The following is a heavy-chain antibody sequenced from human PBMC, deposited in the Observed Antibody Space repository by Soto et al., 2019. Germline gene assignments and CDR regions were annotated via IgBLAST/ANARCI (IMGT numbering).Heavy chain of an antibody. Sequence: SVKVSCKASGGTFSSYAISWVRQAPGQGLEWMGGIIPIFGTANYAQKFQGRVTITADESTSTAYMELSSLRSEDTAVYYCASGEYSGYDFSDYWGQGTLVTVSS. J-gene: IGHJ4*02. D-gene: IGHD5-12*01. CDR2: IIPIFGTA. CDR3: ASGEYSGYDFSDY. V-gene: IGHV1-69*13. CDR1: GGTFSSYA.